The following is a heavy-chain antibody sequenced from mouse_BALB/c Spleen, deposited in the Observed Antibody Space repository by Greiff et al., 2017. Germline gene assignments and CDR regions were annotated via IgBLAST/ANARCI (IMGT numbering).Heavy chain of an antibody. CDR3: TRYQYGNYFDY. CDR2: INPSNGGT. Sequence: QVQLQQSGAELVKPGASVKLSCKASGYTFTSYYMYWVKQRPGQGLEWIGEINPSNGGTNFNEKFKSKATLTVDKSSSTAYMQLSSLTSEDSAVYYCTRYQYGNYFDYWGQGTTLTVSS. D-gene: IGHD2-10*02. J-gene: IGHJ2*01. CDR1: GYTFTSYY. V-gene: IGHV1S81*02.